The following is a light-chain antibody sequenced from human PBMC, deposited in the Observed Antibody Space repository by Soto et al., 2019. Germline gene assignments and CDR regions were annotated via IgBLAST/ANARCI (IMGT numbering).Light chain of an antibody. J-gene: IGLJ2*01. V-gene: IGLV2-8*01. CDR3: SSHAGSNSYAV. CDR1: SSDVGGYNY. Sequence: QSVLTQPPSASGSPGQSVTISCTGTSSDVGGYNYVSWYQQYPAKAPKLLIYEVSKRPSGVPDRFSGPKSGNTASLTVSGLQAEDEADYFCSSHAGSNSYAVFGGGTKVTVL. CDR2: EVS.